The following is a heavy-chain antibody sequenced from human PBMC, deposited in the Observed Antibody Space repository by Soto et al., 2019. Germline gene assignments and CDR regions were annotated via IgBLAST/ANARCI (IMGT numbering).Heavy chain of an antibody. Sequence: GGSLRLSCSASGFTFSSYAMHWVRQAPGKGLEYVSAISSNGGSTYYADSVKGRFTISRDNSKNTLYLQMSSLRAEDTAVYYCVKELSSGWDPDPFDYWGQGTLVTVSS. D-gene: IGHD6-19*01. CDR3: VKELSSGWDPDPFDY. J-gene: IGHJ4*02. CDR2: ISSNGGST. CDR1: GFTFSSYA. V-gene: IGHV3-64D*08.